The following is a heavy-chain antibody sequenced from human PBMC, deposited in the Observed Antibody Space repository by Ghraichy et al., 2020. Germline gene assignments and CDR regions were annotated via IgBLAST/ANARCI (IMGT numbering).Heavy chain of an antibody. CDR1: GFPFRGYW. CDR2: IKQDGTEE. CDR3: AKNIVVAGKILYYYYGMDV. V-gene: IGHV3-7*01. D-gene: IGHD6-19*01. J-gene: IGHJ6*02. Sequence: GGSLRLSCAASGFPFRGYWMTWVRQAPGKGLEWVASIKQDGTEEKYLDSVKGRFTISRDNPKNSLYLQMNSLRDEDTAVYYCAKNIVVAGKILYYYYGMDVWGQGTTVTGSS.